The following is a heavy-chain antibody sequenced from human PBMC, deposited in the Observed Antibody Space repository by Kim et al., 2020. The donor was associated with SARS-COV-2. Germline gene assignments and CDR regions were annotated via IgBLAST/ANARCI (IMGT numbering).Heavy chain of an antibody. J-gene: IGHJ2*01. D-gene: IGHD3-22*01. CDR1: GFTFSSYW. Sequence: GGSLRLSCAASGFTFSSYWMSWVRQAPGKGLEWVANIKQDGSEKYYVDSVKGRFTISRDNAKNSLYLQMNSLRAEDTAVYYCARDVPTITMIVVDPTWYFDLWGRGTLVTVSS. CDR3: ARDVPTITMIVVDPTWYFDL. CDR2: IKQDGSEK. V-gene: IGHV3-7*01.